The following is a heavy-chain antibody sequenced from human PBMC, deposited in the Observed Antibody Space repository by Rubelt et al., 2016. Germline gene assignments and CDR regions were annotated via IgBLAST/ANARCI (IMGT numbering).Heavy chain of an antibody. V-gene: IGHV1-46*01. Sequence: GASVKVSCKPSGYTFTSFYIHWMRQAPGQGLEWMGLINTEDGGTIYAQKFRGRVTVTRDTSTSTVYFQLSRLRSEDTAVYYCARDTQWPIWGQGTMVTVSP. CDR1: GYTFTSFY. J-gene: IGHJ3*02. D-gene: IGHD2-8*01. CDR3: ARDTQWPI. CDR2: INTEDGGT.